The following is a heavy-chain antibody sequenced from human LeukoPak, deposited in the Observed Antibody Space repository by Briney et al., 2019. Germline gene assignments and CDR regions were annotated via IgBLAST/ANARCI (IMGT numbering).Heavy chain of an antibody. CDR3: ASVGATYYYGMDV. J-gene: IGHJ6*02. D-gene: IGHD1-26*01. V-gene: IGHV1-3*01. Sequence: KFQGRVTITRDTSASTAYMELRSLRSDDTAVYYCASVGATYYYGMDVWGQGTTVTVSS.